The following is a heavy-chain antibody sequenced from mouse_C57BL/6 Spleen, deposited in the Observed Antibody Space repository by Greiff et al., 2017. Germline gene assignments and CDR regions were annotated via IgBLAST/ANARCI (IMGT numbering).Heavy chain of an antibody. D-gene: IGHD4-1*01. CDR1: GYTFTSYW. CDR2: INPRNGGT. V-gene: IGHV1-53*01. J-gene: IGHJ4*01. Sequence: QVQLQQPGTELVKPGDSVKLSCKASGYTFTSYWMHWVKQRPGQGLEWIGNINPRNGGTNHNEKFKSKATLTVDKSSSTAYMQLSSLTSEDSAVYYCAREDWENYAMDYWGQGTSVTVSS. CDR3: AREDWENYAMDY.